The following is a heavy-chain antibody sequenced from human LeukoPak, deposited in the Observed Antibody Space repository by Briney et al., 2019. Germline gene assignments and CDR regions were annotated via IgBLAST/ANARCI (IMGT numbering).Heavy chain of an antibody. CDR3: ARVRFLRWLRLGGPNWFYP. Sequence: PSETLSLTCAVYGGSFSGYYWSWIRQPPGKGLEWIGEINHSGSTNYNPSLKSRVTISVDTSKNQFSLKLSSVTAADTAVYYCARVRFLRWLRLGGPNWFYPWGQGTLVTVSS. D-gene: IGHD5-12*01. V-gene: IGHV4-34*01. CDR1: GGSFSGYY. CDR2: INHSGST. J-gene: IGHJ5*02.